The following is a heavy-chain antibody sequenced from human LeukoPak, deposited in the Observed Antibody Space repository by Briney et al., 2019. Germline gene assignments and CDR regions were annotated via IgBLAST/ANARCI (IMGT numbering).Heavy chain of an antibody. CDR3: ARAFSFRDAFDI. D-gene: IGHD3-16*02. Sequence: PSETLSLTCAVSGGSISGYYCTWIRQPPGKGLEWIGYIYYSGITNFNPSLTSRVTASVDTSKNQFSLKLSSVTAADTAVYYCARAFSFRDAFDIWGQGTMVTVSS. CDR1: GGSISGYY. CDR2: IYYSGIT. V-gene: IGHV4-59*12. J-gene: IGHJ3*02.